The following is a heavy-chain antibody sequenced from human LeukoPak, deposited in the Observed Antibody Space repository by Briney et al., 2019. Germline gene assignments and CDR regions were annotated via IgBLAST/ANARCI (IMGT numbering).Heavy chain of an antibody. CDR2: IYHSGST. CDR3: ARSGAAASDY. J-gene: IGHJ4*02. D-gene: IGHD6-13*01. V-gene: IGHV4-4*02. CDR1: GGSISSSNW. Sequence: SGTLSLTCAVSGGSISSSNWWSWVRQPPGKGLEWIGEIYHSGSTNYNPSLKSRVTMSVDTSKNQFSLRLTSVTAADTAAYYCARSGAAASDYWGQGTLVTVSS.